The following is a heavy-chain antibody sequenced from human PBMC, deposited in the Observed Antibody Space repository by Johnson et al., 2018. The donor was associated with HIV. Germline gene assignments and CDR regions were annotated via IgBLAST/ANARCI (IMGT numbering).Heavy chain of an antibody. CDR3: ARFPPGERDDAFDI. CDR1: GFTFSSYA. V-gene: IGHV3-30-3*01. Sequence: QVQLVESGGGVVQPGRSLRLSCAASGFTFSSYAMHWVRQAPGKGLEWVAVTSYDGSNKYYADSVKGRFTISRDNSKNTLYLQMNSLRAEDTAVYYCARFPPGERDDAFDIWGQGTMVTVSS. D-gene: IGHD1-1*01. J-gene: IGHJ3*02. CDR2: TSYDGSNK.